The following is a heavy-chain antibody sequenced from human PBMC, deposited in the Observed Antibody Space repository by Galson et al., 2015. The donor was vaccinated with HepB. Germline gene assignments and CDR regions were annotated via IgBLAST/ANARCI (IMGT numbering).Heavy chain of an antibody. V-gene: IGHV3-23*01. CDR2: ISGTSRTI. CDR1: GFTFNTYA. Sequence: SLRLSCAASGFTFNTYAMNWVRQAPGKGLEWVSIISGTSRTIYYADSVRGRFTISRDNSKNTLYLQMNSLRAEDTAIYYCASDRGFHTFDHWGQGTLVAVSS. CDR3: ASDRGFHTFDH. D-gene: IGHD3-10*01. J-gene: IGHJ4*02.